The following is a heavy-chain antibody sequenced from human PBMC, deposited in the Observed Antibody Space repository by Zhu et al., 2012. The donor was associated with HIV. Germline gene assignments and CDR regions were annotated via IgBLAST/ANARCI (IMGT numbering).Heavy chain of an antibody. V-gene: IGHV4-39*07. CDR1: GGSISSSSYY. CDR2: IYYSGST. D-gene: IGHD2-2*01. Sequence: QVHLQESGPGLVKPSETLSLTCTVSGGSISSSSYYWGWIRQPPGKGLEWIGSIYYSGSTHYNPSLKSRVTISVDTSKNQFSLKLRSVTAADTAVYYCARHRYQLPLPRPHYFDYVGPGNPGPPSPQ. J-gene: IGHJ4*02. CDR3: ARHRYQLPLPRPHYFDY.